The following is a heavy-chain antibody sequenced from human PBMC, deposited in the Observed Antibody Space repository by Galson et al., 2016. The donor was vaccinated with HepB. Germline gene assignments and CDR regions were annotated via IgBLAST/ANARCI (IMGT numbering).Heavy chain of an antibody. Sequence: QSGAEVKKPGESLKISCKASGYSFTNYWIGWVRQMPEKGLEWMGTIYPSDSDTRYSPSFQGQVTISVDKSSTTAYLQWSGLKASDTAIYYCARSMGGVLDYWSQGTLVTVSS. V-gene: IGHV5-51*01. CDR2: IYPSDSDT. J-gene: IGHJ4*02. CDR1: GYSFTNYW. D-gene: IGHD2-8*02. CDR3: ARSMGGVLDY.